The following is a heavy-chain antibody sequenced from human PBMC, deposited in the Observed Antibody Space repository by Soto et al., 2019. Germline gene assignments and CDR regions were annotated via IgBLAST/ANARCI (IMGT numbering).Heavy chain of an antibody. J-gene: IGHJ4*02. CDR2: IYYSGRT. V-gene: IGHV4-31*03. CDR1: GGSISSGGYY. CDR3: ARDPRGELRIDY. Sequence: QVQLQESGPGLVKPSQTLSLTCTVSGGSISSGGYYCSLIRQHPGKGLEWIGYIYYSGRTYYNPSLKRRVTISVDTSKNQYSLKLSAVTAADTAGYYCARDPRGELRIDYWGQGTLVTVSS. D-gene: IGHD1-26*01.